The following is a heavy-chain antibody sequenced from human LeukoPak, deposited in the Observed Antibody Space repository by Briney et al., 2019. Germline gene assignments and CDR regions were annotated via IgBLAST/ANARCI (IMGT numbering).Heavy chain of an antibody. D-gene: IGHD3-10*01. CDR1: GGSFSGYY. V-gene: IGHV4-34*01. J-gene: IGHJ4*02. Sequence: PSETLSLTCAVYGGSFSGYYWSWIRQPPGKGLEWIGEINHSGSTNYNPSLKSRVTISVDTSKNQFSLKLSSVTATDTAVYYCAREMVRGVNDYWGQGTLVTVSS. CDR3: AREMVRGVNDY. CDR2: INHSGST.